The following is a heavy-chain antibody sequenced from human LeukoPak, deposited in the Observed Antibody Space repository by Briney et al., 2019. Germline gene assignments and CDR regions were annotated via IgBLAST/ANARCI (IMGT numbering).Heavy chain of an antibody. CDR2: IWYDGSNK. Sequence: PGRSLRLSCAASGLTFSSYAMHWVRQAPGKGLEWVAVIWYDGSNKYYVDSVKGRFTISRDNSKNTLYLQMNSLRAEDTAVYYCAREATNNWFDPWGQGTPVTVSS. CDR3: AREATNNWFDP. CDR1: GLTFSSYA. V-gene: IGHV3-33*01. J-gene: IGHJ5*02.